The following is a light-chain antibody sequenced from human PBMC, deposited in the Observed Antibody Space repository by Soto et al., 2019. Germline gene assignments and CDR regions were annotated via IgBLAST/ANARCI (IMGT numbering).Light chain of an antibody. CDR2: DAS. CDR3: HSRA. J-gene: IGKJ5*01. CDR1: QSISNH. Sequence: DIQMTQSPSSLSASVEDRVIITCRASQSISNHLNWYQQKPGKAPKLLIYDASSLESGVPSRFSGSGSETEFTLTISRLQPDDFATYFCHSRAFGQGTRLEIK. V-gene: IGKV1-39*01.